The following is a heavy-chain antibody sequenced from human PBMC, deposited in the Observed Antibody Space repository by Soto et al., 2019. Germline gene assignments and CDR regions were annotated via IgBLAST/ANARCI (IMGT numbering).Heavy chain of an antibody. V-gene: IGHV1-2*04. Sequence: QVQLVQSGAAVKKPGASVKVSCKASGYTFTAYYLHWVRQATGHGLEWLGWIDPNSGDTKYAQTFEGWVTMTRDTSINTAYLDLSRLKNDDTAVYYFVRTPYYDFWSGYSFDCWGQGTLVSVPS. J-gene: IGHJ4*02. D-gene: IGHD3-3*01. CDR1: GYTFTAYY. CDR2: IDPNSGDT. CDR3: VRTPYYDFWSGYSFDC.